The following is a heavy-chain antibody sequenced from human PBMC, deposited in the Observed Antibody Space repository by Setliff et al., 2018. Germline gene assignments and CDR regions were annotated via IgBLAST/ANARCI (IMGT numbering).Heavy chain of an antibody. CDR3: ARRLRESHVFHI. Sequence: SETLSLTCTVSGGSISSDDNYWSWIRLPPGKGLEWIGYIHNSGTAYYNPSLRSRLTISVDTSKNQFSLKLNSVTAADTAVYYCARRLRESHVFHIWGQGTLVTVSS. CDR2: IHNSGTA. CDR1: GGSISSDDNY. J-gene: IGHJ3*02. V-gene: IGHV4-30-4*08. D-gene: IGHD2-15*01.